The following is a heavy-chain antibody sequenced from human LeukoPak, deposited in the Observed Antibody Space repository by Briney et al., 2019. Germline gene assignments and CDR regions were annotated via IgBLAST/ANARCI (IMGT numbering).Heavy chain of an antibody. CDR3: AKDGSGSYQAEYFQH. CDR1: GFTFSSYA. J-gene: IGHJ1*01. D-gene: IGHD3-10*01. Sequence: GGSLRLSCAASGFTFSSYAMSWVRQAPGKGLEWVSAISGSGGSTYYADSVKGRFTISRDNSKNTLYLQMSSLRAEDTAVYYCAKDGSGSYQAEYFQHWGQGTLVTVSS. CDR2: ISGSGGST. V-gene: IGHV3-23*01.